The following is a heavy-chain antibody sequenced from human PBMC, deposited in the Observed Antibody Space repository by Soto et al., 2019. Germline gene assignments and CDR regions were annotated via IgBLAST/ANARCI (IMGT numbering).Heavy chain of an antibody. J-gene: IGHJ4*02. Sequence: QVQLQESGPGLVKPSGTLSLSCAVSGGSVSNNNWWSWVRQSPGNGLEWIGEIHHSGGTSYNPSRESRATVSVDKSKNELSLMLNYVTAADTAVYYCTKNSAYALDYWGLGILVTVSS. V-gene: IGHV4-4*02. D-gene: IGHD5-12*01. CDR3: TKNSAYALDY. CDR2: IHHSGGT. CDR1: GGSVSNNNW.